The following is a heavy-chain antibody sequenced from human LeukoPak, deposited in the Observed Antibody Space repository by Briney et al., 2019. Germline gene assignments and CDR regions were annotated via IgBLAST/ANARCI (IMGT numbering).Heavy chain of an antibody. J-gene: IGHJ2*01. V-gene: IGHV4-59*01. CDR2: IYYSGST. CDR3: ARFVLVPAAPSSSQIGWYFDL. CDR1: GGSIGSYY. D-gene: IGHD2-2*01. Sequence: SETLSLVCTVSGGSIGSYYCGWTRQPAGEGLEWLGYIYYSGSTNDNPSPKSRVTISVDTSKNQFSLKLSSVPAADTAVYYCARFVLVPAAPSSSQIGWYFDLWGRGTLVTVSS.